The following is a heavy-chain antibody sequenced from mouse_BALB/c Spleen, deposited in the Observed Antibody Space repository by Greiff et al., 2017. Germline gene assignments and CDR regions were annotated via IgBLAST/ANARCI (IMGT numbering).Heavy chain of an antibody. CDR1: GYSITSDYA. D-gene: IGHD1-1*01. J-gene: IGHJ2*01. V-gene: IGHV3-2*02. Sequence: EVKLLESGPGLVKPSQSLSLTCTVTGYSITSDYAWNWIRQFPGNKLEWMGYISYSGSTSYNPSLKSRISITRDTSKNQFFLQLNSVTTEDTATYYCARGGSSPYFDYWGQGTTLTVSS. CDR2: ISYSGST. CDR3: ARGGSSPYFDY.